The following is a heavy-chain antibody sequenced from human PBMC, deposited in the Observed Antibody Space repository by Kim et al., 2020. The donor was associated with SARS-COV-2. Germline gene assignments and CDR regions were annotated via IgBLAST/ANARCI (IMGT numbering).Heavy chain of an antibody. CDR3: ARVVVVPAAISCGMDV. Sequence: SVKVSCKASGGTFSSYAISWVRQAPGQGLEWMGGIIPIFGTANYAQKFQGRVTITADESTSTAYMELSSLRSEDMAVYYCARVVVVPAAISCGMDVWGQGTTVTVSS. CDR1: GGTFSSYA. J-gene: IGHJ6*02. D-gene: IGHD2-2*01. CDR2: IIPIFGTA. V-gene: IGHV1-69*13.